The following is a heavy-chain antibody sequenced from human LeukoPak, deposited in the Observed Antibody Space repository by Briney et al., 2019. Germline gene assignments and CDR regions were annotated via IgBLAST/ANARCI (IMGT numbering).Heavy chain of an antibody. CDR3: ARGVRGASDY. CDR1: SGSISSSTYY. V-gene: IGHV4-39*07. CDR2: IYYTGST. J-gene: IGHJ4*02. D-gene: IGHD3-10*01. Sequence: SETLSLTCTVSSGSISSSTYYWGWIRQPPGKGLEWIGTIYYTGSTYYNPSLKSRVTMSVDTSKNQFSLKLSSVTAADTAVYYCARGVRGASDYWGQGTLVTVSS.